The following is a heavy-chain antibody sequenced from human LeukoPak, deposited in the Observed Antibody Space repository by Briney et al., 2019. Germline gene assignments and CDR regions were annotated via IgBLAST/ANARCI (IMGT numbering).Heavy chain of an antibody. V-gene: IGHV3-23*01. CDR3: VSRAGSPWGPFDD. CDR2: ISRGGVIT. CDR1: GFTFSDCA. D-gene: IGHD7-27*01. Sequence: PGGSLRLSCAASGFTFSDCAINWVRQAPGKGLEWVSSISRGGVITYYADSVKGRFTISRDNSNNTLYLHMNSLRAEDTAVYYCVSRAGSPWGPFDDWGQGTLVTVSS. J-gene: IGHJ4*02.